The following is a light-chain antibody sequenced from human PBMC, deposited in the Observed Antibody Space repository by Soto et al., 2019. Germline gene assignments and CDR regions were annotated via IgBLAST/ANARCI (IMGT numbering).Light chain of an antibody. J-gene: IGKJ1*01. CDR2: AAS. CDR1: QGINNY. CDR3: QKYNSAPRT. Sequence: IRVAQAPSVVSASVGDGVNIXXRASQGINNYLAWYQQKPGKAPKLXIYAASTLQSGVPSRFSGSAAGTDFTLTISSLQPEDVATYYCQKYNSAPRTFGQGTKVDIK. V-gene: IGKV1-27*01.